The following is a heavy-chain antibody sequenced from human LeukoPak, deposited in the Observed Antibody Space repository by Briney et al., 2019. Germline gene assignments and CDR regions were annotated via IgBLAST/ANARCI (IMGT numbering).Heavy chain of an antibody. CDR1: GYSISSGYY. CDR3: ARRPNWDPFDY. D-gene: IGHD7-27*01. V-gene: IGHV4-38-2*01. Sequence: SETLSLACAVSGYSISSGYYWGWIRQPPGKGLEWIGSIYHSGSPYYNPSLKRRVAISVDTSKNQFSLKLSSVTAADTVVYYCARRPNWDPFDYGGQGTLVTVSS. J-gene: IGHJ4*02. CDR2: IYHSGSP.